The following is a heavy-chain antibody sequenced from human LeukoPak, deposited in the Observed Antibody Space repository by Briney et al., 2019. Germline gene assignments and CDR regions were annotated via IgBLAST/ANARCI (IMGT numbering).Heavy chain of an antibody. CDR3: AKQFVDV. D-gene: IGHD5-24*01. CDR2: ISESGDDT. Sequence: GGSLRLSCAASGFTFTNFAMNWVRQAPGKGLEWVSSISESGDDTAYADSVKGRFTISRDNSRNTLYLRMISLRAEDTAVYYCAKQFVDVWGQGTLVTVPS. V-gene: IGHV3-23*01. CDR1: GFTFTNFA. J-gene: IGHJ5*02.